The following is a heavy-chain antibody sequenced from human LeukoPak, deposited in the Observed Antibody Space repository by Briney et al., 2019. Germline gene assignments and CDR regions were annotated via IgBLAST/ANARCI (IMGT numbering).Heavy chain of an antibody. CDR2: IYYSGST. D-gene: IGHD2-2*02. Sequence: SETLSLTCTVSGGSISSSSYYWGWIRQPPGKGLEWIGNIYYSGSTYYNPSLKSRVTISVDTSKNQFSLKLSSVTAADTAVYYCARMSVDIVVVPAAIDYYYYYGMDVWGQGTTVTVSS. J-gene: IGHJ6*02. CDR3: ARMSVDIVVVPAAIDYYYYYGMDV. V-gene: IGHV4-39*01. CDR1: GGSISSSSYY.